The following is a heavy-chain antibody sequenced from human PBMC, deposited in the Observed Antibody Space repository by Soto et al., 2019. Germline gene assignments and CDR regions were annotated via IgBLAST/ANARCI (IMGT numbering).Heavy chain of an antibody. CDR1: GYTFTNFG. V-gene: IGHV1-18*01. J-gene: IGHJ4*02. CDR2: ISANNGNT. Sequence: QVHLVQSGAEVKKPGASVKVSCTASGYTFTNFGISWVRQAPGQGLEWMGWISANNGNTNYAQKFQRRVTMTTGTSTMSASMELRRLRSDDTAVYYCASVGSTMDFWGQGTLVTVTS. D-gene: IGHD1-26*01. CDR3: ASVGSTMDF.